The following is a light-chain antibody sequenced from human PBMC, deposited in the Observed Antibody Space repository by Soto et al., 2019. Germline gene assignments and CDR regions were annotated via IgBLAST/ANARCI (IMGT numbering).Light chain of an antibody. CDR1: SGHSSYI. Sequence: QSVLTQSSSASASLGSSVNLTCTRSSGHSSYIIAWHQQQPGQTPRYLMKLEGSGSYNKGGGVPDRFSGSSSGADRYLTISNLQSVDEADYYCETWDSNTHGFGVGTKLTVL. J-gene: IGLJ2*01. V-gene: IGLV4-60*03. CDR3: ETWDSNTHG. CDR2: LEGSGSY.